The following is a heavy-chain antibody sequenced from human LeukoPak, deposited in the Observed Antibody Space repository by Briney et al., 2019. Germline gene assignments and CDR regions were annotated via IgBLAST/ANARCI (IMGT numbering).Heavy chain of an antibody. Sequence: RTSETLSLTCTVSGGSISSYYWSWIRQPPGKGLEWIGYIYYSGSTNYNPSLKSRVTISVDTSKNQFSLKLSSVTAADTAVYYCARQSYYDILTGYWHGAFDIWGQGTMVTVSS. D-gene: IGHD3-9*01. CDR3: ARQSYYDILTGYWHGAFDI. CDR2: IYYSGST. V-gene: IGHV4-59*08. CDR1: GGSISSYY. J-gene: IGHJ3*02.